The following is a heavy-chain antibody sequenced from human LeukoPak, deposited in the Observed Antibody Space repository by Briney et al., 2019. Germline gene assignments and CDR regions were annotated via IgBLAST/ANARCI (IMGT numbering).Heavy chain of an antibody. D-gene: IGHD6-13*01. Sequence: GASVKVSCKASGCTFSSCAISWVRQAPGQGLEWMGRIIPIFGTANYAQKFQGRVTITADKSTSTAYMELSSLRSEDTAVYYCARGIPAAGTGFDYWGQGTLVTVSS. J-gene: IGHJ4*02. CDR1: GCTFSSCA. CDR2: IIPIFGTA. V-gene: IGHV1-69*06. CDR3: ARGIPAAGTGFDY.